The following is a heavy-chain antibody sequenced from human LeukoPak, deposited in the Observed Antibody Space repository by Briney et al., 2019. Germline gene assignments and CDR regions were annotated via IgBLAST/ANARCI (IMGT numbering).Heavy chain of an antibody. CDR1: GFTFSNYG. CDR3: AKDEWDIVVVPSAMLDF. J-gene: IGHJ4*02. CDR2: ISGSGGST. Sequence: GGTLRLSCAASGFTFSNYGMSWVRQAPGKGLEWVSGISGSGGSTYYADSVKGRFTISRDNSKNTLFLQMNSLRAEDTAVYFCAKDEWDIVVVPSAMLDFWGQGTLVTVSS. V-gene: IGHV3-23*01. D-gene: IGHD2-2*01.